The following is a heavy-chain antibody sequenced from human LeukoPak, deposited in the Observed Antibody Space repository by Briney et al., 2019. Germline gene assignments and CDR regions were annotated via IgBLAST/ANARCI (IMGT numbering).Heavy chain of an antibody. J-gene: IGHJ5*02. CDR1: GGSISSSSYY. V-gene: IGHV4-39*01. D-gene: IGHD1-20*01. CDR2: IYFTGSA. Sequence: PSETLSLTCTVSGGSISSSSYYWGWIRQPPGKGLEWIGSIYFTGSAFYNPSLKSRVTISVDTSKNQFSLKLSSVTAADTAVYDCARRITGNWFDPWGQGTLVTVSS. CDR3: ARRITGNWFDP.